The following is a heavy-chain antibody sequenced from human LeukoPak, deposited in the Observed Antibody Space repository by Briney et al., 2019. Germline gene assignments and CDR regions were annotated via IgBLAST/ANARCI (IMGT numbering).Heavy chain of an antibody. V-gene: IGHV1-58*01. CDR1: GFTFSTSA. CDR2: IIVGSGAT. CDR3: AAELYGVYTDCCTFHL. D-gene: IGHD4-17*01. J-gene: IGHJ3*01. Sequence: SVTVSCKTSGFTFSTSAVQWVRQARGQRLEWIGWIIVGSGATNYAQSLQGRFTITRDMSTNTAYMELSSLGSEDSAVYYCAAELYGVYTDCCTFHLWGQGTMVTVSS.